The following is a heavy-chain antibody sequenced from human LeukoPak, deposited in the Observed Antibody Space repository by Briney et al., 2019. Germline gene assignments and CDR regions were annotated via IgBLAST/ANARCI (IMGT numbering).Heavy chain of an antibody. CDR2: ISGSGGST. CDR1: GFTFSSYA. D-gene: IGHD2-2*01. CDR3: ARHLVPTAMLTAFDI. V-gene: IGHV3-23*01. Sequence: QTGGSLRLSCAASGFTFSSYAMSWVRQAPGKGLGWVSGISGSGGSTYYADSVKGRFTISRDNSKNTLYLQMNSLRAEDTAVYYCARHLVPTAMLTAFDIWGQGTMVTVSS. J-gene: IGHJ3*02.